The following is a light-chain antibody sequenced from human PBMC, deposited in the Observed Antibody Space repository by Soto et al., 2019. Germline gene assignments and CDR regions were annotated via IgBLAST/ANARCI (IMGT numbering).Light chain of an antibody. J-gene: IGKJ1*01. CDR1: QNIGNK. V-gene: IGKV3-15*01. Sequence: EIVMTQSPATLSVSPGERATLSCRASQNIGNKVGWYQQKPGQAPRLLIYGASTRATGIPVRFSGSGSGTDFTLTISCLQSEDFATYYCQQYYSFPPTFGQGTRWIT. CDR2: GAS. CDR3: QQYYSFPPT.